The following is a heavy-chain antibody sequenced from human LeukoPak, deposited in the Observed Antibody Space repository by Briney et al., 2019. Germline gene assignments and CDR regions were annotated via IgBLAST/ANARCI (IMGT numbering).Heavy chain of an antibody. Sequence: GGSLRLSCAASGFIVSSNYMSWVRQAPGKGLEWVAVISYDGSNKYYADSVKGRFTISRDNSKNTLYLQMNSLRAEDTAVYYCAKVDTHFLTQGGYDYWGQGTLVTVSS. CDR1: GFIVSSNY. V-gene: IGHV3-30*18. CDR2: ISYDGSNK. CDR3: AKVDTHFLTQGGYDY. D-gene: IGHD2/OR15-2a*01. J-gene: IGHJ4*02.